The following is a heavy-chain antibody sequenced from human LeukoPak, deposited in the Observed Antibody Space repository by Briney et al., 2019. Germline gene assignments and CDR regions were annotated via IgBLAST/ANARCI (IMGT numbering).Heavy chain of an antibody. CDR3: AKQGAITAMLYYFDY. V-gene: IGHV3-23*01. CDR2: ISGSGDGT. J-gene: IGHJ4*02. CDR1: GFTFSSYA. Sequence: GGSLRLSCAASGFTFSSYAMSWVRQAPGKGLEWVSAISGSGDGTYYAASVKGRFTISRDYSKNTLYLQMNSVRAEDTAVYYCAKQGAITAMLYYFDYWGQGTLVTVSS. D-gene: IGHD3-10*01.